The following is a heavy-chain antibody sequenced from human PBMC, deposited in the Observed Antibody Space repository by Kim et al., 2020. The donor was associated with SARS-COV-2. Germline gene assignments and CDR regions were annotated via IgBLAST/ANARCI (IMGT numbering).Heavy chain of an antibody. D-gene: IGHD3-16*01. J-gene: IGHJ6*02. Sequence: GGSLRLSCAASGFTFDDYTMHWVRQAPGKGLEWVSLISWDGGSTYYADSVKGRFTISRDNSKNSLYLQMNSLRTEDTALYYCAKDTGPEDYVKDYYYGMDVWGQGTTVTVSS. CDR1: GFTFDDYT. CDR3: AKDTGPEDYVKDYYYGMDV. V-gene: IGHV3-43*01. CDR2: ISWDGGST.